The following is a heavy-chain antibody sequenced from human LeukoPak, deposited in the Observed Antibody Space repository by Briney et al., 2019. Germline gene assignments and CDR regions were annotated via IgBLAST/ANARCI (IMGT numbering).Heavy chain of an antibody. CDR2: MNPNSGNT. V-gene: IGHV1-8*03. Sequence: EASVKVSCKASGYTFTSYDTNWVRQATGQGLEWMGWMNPNSGNTGYAQKFQGRVTITRNTSISTAYMELSSLRSDDTAVYYCATSPTIAPAGTGDYWGQGTLVTVSS. J-gene: IGHJ4*02. CDR1: GYTFTSYD. CDR3: ATSPTIAPAGTGDY. D-gene: IGHD6-13*01.